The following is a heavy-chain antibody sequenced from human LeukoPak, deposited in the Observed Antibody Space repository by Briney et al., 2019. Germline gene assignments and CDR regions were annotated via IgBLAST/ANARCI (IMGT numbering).Heavy chain of an antibody. CDR2: ISSSGCTI. D-gene: IGHD3-10*01. J-gene: IGHJ5*02. CDR1: GCIFSSYE. CDR3: ARLLWFGESENWFDP. V-gene: IGHV3-48*03. Sequence: GGSLRLSCAASGCIFSSYEMNWVRQAPGKGLEWVSYISSSGCTIYYADSVKGRFTISRDNAKNSLYLQMNSLRAEDTAVYYCARLLWFGESENWFDPWGQGTLVTVSS.